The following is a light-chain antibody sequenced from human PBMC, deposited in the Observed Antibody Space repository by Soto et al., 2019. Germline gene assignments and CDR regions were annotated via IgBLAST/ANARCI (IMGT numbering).Light chain of an antibody. J-gene: IGKJ4*01. CDR1: QTVSSN. Sequence: EIVMTQSPATLSVSPGERATLSCRASQTVSSNLAWYQQKPGQAPRLLIYGASTRATGIPARFSGSGSRTEFTLTITSLQSYDSAVYYCQQLNDWPLTFGGGTKVEIK. CDR2: GAS. CDR3: QQLNDWPLT. V-gene: IGKV3-15*01.